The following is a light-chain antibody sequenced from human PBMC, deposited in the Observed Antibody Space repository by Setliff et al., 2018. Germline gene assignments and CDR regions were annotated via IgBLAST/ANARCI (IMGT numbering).Light chain of an antibody. CDR1: SSDVGGHNY. Sequence: VLTQPRSVSGSPGQSVTISCTGTSSDVGGHNYVSWYQQHPGKAPKLMIYDVSKRPSGVPDRFPGSKSGNTASLTISGLQAEDEADYYCCSYAGSYTSFCVFGTGTKVTVL. J-gene: IGLJ1*01. CDR3: CSYAGSYTSFCV. CDR2: DVS. V-gene: IGLV2-11*01.